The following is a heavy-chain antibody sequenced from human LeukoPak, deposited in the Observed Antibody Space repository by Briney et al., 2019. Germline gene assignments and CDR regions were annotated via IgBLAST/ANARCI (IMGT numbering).Heavy chain of an antibody. D-gene: IGHD3/OR15-3a*01. CDR1: GFTLSSSE. V-gene: IGHV3-48*03. J-gene: IGHJ6*03. Sequence: GRSLRLSCAASGFTLSSSEMNWVRQAPGKGLEWVSYISRSGSTIFYADSVKGQFTISRDNAKNSVSLQMNSLRAEDTAVYFCARPTWTNYMDVWGKGTAVTISS. CDR3: ARPTWTNYMDV. CDR2: ISRSGSTI.